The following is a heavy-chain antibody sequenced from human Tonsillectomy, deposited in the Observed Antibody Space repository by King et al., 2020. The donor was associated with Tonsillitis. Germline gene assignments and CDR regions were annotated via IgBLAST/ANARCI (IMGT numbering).Heavy chain of an antibody. Sequence: VQLVESGGGLVQPGGSLRLSCAASGFTFSSYAMSWVRQAPGKGLEWVSVIYSGGSSTYYADSVKGRFTISRDNSKNTLYLQMNSLRAEDTAVYYCAIPGISSWGLLFDSWGQGPRVTVPS. CDR3: AIPGISSWGLLFDS. D-gene: IGHD7-27*01. CDR2: IYSGGSST. CDR1: GFTFSSYA. V-gene: IGHV3-23*03. J-gene: IGHJ4*02.